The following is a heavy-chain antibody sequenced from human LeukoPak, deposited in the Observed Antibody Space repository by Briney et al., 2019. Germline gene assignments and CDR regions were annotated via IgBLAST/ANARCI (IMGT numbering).Heavy chain of an antibody. CDR3: AKDGYSSSFSPPSLDP. CDR2: ISWNSGSI. J-gene: IGHJ5*02. Sequence: PGGSLRLSCAASGFTFEDYAMRWVRQAPGKGLEWVSGISWNSGSIGYADSVKGRFTISRDNAKNSLYLQMNSLRAEDTALYYCAKDGYSSSFSPPSLDPWGQGTLVIVSS. D-gene: IGHD6-6*01. V-gene: IGHV3-9*01. CDR1: GFTFEDYA.